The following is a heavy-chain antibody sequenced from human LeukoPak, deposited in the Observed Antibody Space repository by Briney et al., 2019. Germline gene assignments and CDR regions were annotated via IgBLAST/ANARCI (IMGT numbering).Heavy chain of an antibody. J-gene: IGHJ4*02. CDR2: IRYDGSNK. V-gene: IGHV3-30*02. CDR1: GFTFSDYY. CDR3: ANPTRGY. Sequence: GGSLRLSCAASGFTFSDYYMSWIRQAPGKGLEWVAFIRYDGSNKYYADSVKGRFTISRDNSKNTLYLQMSSLRAEDTAVYYCANPTRGYWGQGTLVTVSS. D-gene: IGHD3-10*01.